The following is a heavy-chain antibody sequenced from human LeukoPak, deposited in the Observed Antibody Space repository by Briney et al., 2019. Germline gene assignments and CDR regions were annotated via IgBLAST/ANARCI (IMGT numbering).Heavy chain of an antibody. V-gene: IGHV1-2*02. J-gene: IGHJ3*02. CDR3: ARDRNSGESLDI. Sequence: ASVTVSCKASGYTFTGYYIHWVRQAPGQGLEWMGWIYPYSGDTNYAQNFQGRVTMTRDTSISTAYMELSSLKSDDTAVYYCARDRNSGESLDIWGQGTMLTVSS. CDR2: IYPYSGDT. D-gene: IGHD6-25*01. CDR1: GYTFTGYY.